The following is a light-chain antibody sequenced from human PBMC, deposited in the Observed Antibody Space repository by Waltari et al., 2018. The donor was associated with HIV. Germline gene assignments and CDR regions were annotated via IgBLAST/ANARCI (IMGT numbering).Light chain of an antibody. CDR1: SSDVGGSND. CDR3: CSYAGSYTLV. CDR2: DVS. V-gene: IGLV2-11*01. J-gene: IGLJ3*02. Sequence: QSALTQPRPVSGSPGQSVTISCTGTSSDVGGSNDVSWYQQTPGKAPKLMIYDVSKRPSGVPDRFSGSKSGNTASLTISGLQAEDEADYYCCSYAGSYTLVFGGGTKLTVL.